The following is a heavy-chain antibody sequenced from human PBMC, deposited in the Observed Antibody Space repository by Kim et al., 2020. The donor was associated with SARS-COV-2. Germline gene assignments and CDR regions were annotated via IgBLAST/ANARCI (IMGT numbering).Heavy chain of an antibody. CDR2: IIPIFGTA. J-gene: IGHJ4*02. D-gene: IGHD3-10*01. Sequence: SVKVSCKASGGTFSSYAISWVRQAPGQGLEWMGGIIPIFGTANYAQKFQGRVTITADESTSTAYMELSSLRSEDTAVYYCALGINMVRGVILYFDYWGQGTLVTVSS. CDR3: ALGINMVRGVILYFDY. CDR1: GGTFSSYA. V-gene: IGHV1-69*13.